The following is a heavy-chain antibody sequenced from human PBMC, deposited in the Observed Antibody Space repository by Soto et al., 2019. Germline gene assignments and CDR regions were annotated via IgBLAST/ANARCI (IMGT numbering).Heavy chain of an antibody. D-gene: IGHD3-10*01. CDR2: ISYDGSNK. CDR3: AKPLYYYGSGSADY. J-gene: IGHJ4*02. V-gene: IGHV3-30*18. CDR1: GFTFSSYG. Sequence: GGSLRLSCAASGFTFSSYGMHWVRQAPGKGLEWVAVISYDGSNKYYADSVKGRFTISRDNSKNTLYLQMNSLRAEDTAVYFCAKPLYYYGSGSADYWGQGSLVTVSS.